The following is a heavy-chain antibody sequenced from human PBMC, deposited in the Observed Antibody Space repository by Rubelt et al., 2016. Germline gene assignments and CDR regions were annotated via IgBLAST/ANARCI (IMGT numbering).Heavy chain of an antibody. CDR1: GDSISSYY. CDR3: ARAYSSGWYYFDY. CDR2: IYYSGST. Sequence: QVQLQESGPGLVKPSETLSLTCTVSGDSISSYYWSWIRQPPGKGLEWIGYIYYSGSTNYSPSLKSRVTISVDTSKDKFSRKLRSVTAADTAVYYCARAYSSGWYYFDYWGQGTLVTVSS. V-gene: IGHV4-59*01. D-gene: IGHD6-19*01. J-gene: IGHJ4*02.